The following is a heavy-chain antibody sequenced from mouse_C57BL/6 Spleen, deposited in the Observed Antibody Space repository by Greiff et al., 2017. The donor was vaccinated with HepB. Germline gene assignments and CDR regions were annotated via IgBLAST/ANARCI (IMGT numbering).Heavy chain of an antibody. CDR2: ISYDGSN. CDR1: GYSITSGYY. J-gene: IGHJ2*01. CDR3: ARGGMVTTGYFDY. D-gene: IGHD2-2*01. V-gene: IGHV3-6*01. Sequence: ESGPGLVKPSQSLSLTCSVTGYSITSGYYWNWIRQFPGNKLEWMGYISYDGSNNYNPSLKNRISITRDTSKNQFFLKLNSVTTEDTATYYCARGGMVTTGYFDYWGQGTTLTVSS.